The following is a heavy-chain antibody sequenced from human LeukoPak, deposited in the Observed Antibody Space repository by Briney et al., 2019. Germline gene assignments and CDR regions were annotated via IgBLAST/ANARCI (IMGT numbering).Heavy chain of an antibody. V-gene: IGHV3-11*01. CDR2: ISSSGSTI. D-gene: IGHD5-18*01. J-gene: IGHJ4*02. CDR1: GFTFSDYY. Sequence: GGSLRLSCAAPGFTFSDYYMSWIRQAPGKGLEWVSYISSSGSTIYYADSVKGRFTISRDNAKNSLYLQMNSLRAEDTAVYYCARDPPDGYLYFDYWGQGTLVTVSS. CDR3: ARDPPDGYLYFDY.